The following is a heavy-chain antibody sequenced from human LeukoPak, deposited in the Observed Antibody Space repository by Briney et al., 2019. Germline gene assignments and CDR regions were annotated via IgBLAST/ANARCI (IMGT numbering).Heavy chain of an antibody. V-gene: IGHV3-74*01. CDR2: INSDGSST. Sequence: TGGSLRLSCAASGFTFSSYWVHWVRQAPGKGLVWVSRINSDGSSTSYADSVKGRFTISRDNAKNTLYLQMNSLRAEDTAVYYCASEMASVHAFDIWGQGTMVTVSS. J-gene: IGHJ3*02. D-gene: IGHD5-24*01. CDR3: ASEMASVHAFDI. CDR1: GFTFSSYW.